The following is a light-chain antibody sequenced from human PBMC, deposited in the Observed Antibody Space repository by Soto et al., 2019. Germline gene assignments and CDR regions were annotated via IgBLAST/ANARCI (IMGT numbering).Light chain of an antibody. CDR3: AAWDDSLNAWV. CDR2: SNN. CDR1: SSNIGSNT. V-gene: IGLV1-44*01. Sequence: QSVLTQPPSASGTPGQRLTISCSGSSSNIGSNTVNWYQQLPGTAPKLLIYSNNQRPSGVPDRFSGSKSGTSASLALSGLQSEDEADYYCAAWDDSLNAWVFGGVTQLTVL. J-gene: IGLJ3*02.